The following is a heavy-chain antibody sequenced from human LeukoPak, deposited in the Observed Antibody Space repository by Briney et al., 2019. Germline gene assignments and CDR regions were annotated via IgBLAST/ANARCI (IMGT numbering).Heavy chain of an antibody. Sequence: GGSLRLSCAASGFTFSSYSMNWVRQAPGKGLEWVSYISSSSSTIYYADSVKGRFTISRDNAKISLYLQMNSLRAEDTAVYHCARGDSSGYYYFDYWGQGTLVTVSS. CDR1: GFTFSSYS. CDR3: ARGDSSGYYYFDY. D-gene: IGHD3-22*01. CDR2: ISSSSSTI. V-gene: IGHV3-48*04. J-gene: IGHJ4*02.